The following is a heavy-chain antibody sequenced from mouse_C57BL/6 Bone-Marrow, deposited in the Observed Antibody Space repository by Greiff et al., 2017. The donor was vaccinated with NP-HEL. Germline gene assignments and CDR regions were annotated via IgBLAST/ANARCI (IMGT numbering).Heavy chain of an antibody. CDR3: ITTVVENRYFDV. CDR1: GYTFTSYW. J-gene: IGHJ1*03. D-gene: IGHD1-1*01. Sequence: VQLQQSGAELVKPGASVKLSCKASGYTFTSYWMHWVKQRPGPGLEWIGMIPPNSGSTNYNEKFKIKATLTVDQSSSPAYMQLSSLTSEDSAVYYCITTVVENRYFDVWGTGTTVTVSS. CDR2: IPPNSGST. V-gene: IGHV1-64*01.